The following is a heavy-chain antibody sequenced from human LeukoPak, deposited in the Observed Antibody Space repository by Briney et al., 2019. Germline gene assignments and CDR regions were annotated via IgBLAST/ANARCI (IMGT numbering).Heavy chain of an antibody. D-gene: IGHD6-13*01. J-gene: IGHJ6*02. CDR3: ARTTPGYSSSWYYYYGMDV. Sequence: ASVKVSCKASGGTFISYAISWVRQAPGQGLEWMGGIIPIFGTANYAQKFRGRVTITADESTSTAYMELSSLRSEDTAVYYCARTTPGYSSSWYYYYGMDVWGQGTTVTVSS. CDR1: GGTFISYA. CDR2: IIPIFGTA. V-gene: IGHV1-69*13.